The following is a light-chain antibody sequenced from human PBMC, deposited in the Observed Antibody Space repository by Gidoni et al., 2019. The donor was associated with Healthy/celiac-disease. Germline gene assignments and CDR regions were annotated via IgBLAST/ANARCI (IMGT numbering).Light chain of an antibody. CDR2: DAS. V-gene: IGKV3-11*01. CDR1: QSVSSY. CDR3: QQRSNWPPSIT. J-gene: IGKJ5*01. Sequence: ELVLTQSPATLSLSPGERATLSCRASQSVSSYLAWYQQNPGQAPRLLIYDASNRATGIPARFSGSGSGTDFTLTISSLEPEDFAVYYCQQRSNWPPSITFGQGTRLEIK.